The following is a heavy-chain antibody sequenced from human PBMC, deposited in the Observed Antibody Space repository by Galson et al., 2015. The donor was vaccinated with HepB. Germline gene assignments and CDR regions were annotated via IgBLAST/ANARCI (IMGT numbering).Heavy chain of an antibody. CDR3: ARAPFDFWILGGAMDV. J-gene: IGHJ6*02. V-gene: IGHV4-59*01. CDR1: GASISDSY. D-gene: IGHD3-3*01. CDR2: VYNSGSA. Sequence: ETLSLTCTVSGASISDSYWNWIRQPPGKGLEWIGFVYNSGSANYNPSLKSRVTISRDTPNNRLSLKLRSVTTADTAIYYCARAPFDFWILGGAMDVWGQGTTVIVSS.